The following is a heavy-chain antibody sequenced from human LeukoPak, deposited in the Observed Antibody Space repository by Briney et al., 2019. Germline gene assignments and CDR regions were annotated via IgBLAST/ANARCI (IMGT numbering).Heavy chain of an antibody. D-gene: IGHD3-22*01. Sequence: GESLKISCKGSGYSFTSYWIGWVRQMPGKGLEWMGIIYPGDSDTRYSPSFQGQVTISADKSISTAYLQWSSLKASDTAMYYCAIVNGYYDSSGYQYYFDYWGQGTLVTVSS. CDR3: AIVNGYYDSSGYQYYFDY. CDR2: IYPGDSDT. V-gene: IGHV5-51*01. CDR1: GYSFTSYW. J-gene: IGHJ4*02.